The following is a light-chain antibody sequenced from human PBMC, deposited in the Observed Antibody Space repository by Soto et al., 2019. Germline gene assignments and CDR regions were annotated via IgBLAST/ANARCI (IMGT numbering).Light chain of an antibody. CDR2: EVT. J-gene: IGLJ1*01. V-gene: IGLV2-14*01. Sequence: QSVLTQPASVSGSPGQSITISCTGTSGDIGSYNRVSWYQQHPGKAPKLIIYEVTDRPSGVSNRFSGSKSGDTASLTISGLQAEDGDEYSCSSYTNINTGACVFGTGPKLTVL. CDR3: SSYTNINTGACV. CDR1: SGDIGSYNR.